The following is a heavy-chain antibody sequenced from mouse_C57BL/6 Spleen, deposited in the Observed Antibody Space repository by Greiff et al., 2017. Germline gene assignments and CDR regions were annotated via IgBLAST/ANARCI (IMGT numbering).Heavy chain of an antibody. V-gene: IGHV5-17*01. CDR2: ISSGSSTI. CDR1: GFTFSDYG. J-gene: IGHJ2*01. CDR3: ARSGYDYDRGFDY. D-gene: IGHD2-4*01. Sequence: EVKLEESGGGLVKPGGSLKLSCAASGFTFSDYGMHWVRQAPEKGLEWVAYISSGSSTIYYADTVKGRFTISRDNAKNTLFLQMTSLRSEDTAMYYCARSGYDYDRGFDYWGQGTTLTVSS.